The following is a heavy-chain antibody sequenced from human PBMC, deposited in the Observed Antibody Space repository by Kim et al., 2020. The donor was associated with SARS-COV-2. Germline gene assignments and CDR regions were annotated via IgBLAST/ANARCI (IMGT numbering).Heavy chain of an antibody. CDR1: GGSISSYY. Sequence: SETLSLTCTVSGGSISSYYWSWIRQPPGKGLEWIGYIYYSGSTNYNPSLKSRVTVSVDTSKNQFSLKLSSVTAADTAVYYCAREEYSNSRYGMDVWGQGTTVTVSS. J-gene: IGHJ6*02. CDR2: IYYSGST. CDR3: AREEYSNSRYGMDV. V-gene: IGHV4-59*13. D-gene: IGHD6-6*01.